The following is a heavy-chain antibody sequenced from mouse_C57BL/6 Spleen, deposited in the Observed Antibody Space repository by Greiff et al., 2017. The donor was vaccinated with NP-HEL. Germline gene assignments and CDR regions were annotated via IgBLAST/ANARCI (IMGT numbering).Heavy chain of an antibody. CDR3: TRDLGRGGFDY. CDR1: GFTFSSYA. D-gene: IGHD4-1*01. V-gene: IGHV5-9-1*02. J-gene: IGHJ2*01. CDR2: ISSGGDYI. Sequence: EVKLVESGEGLVKPGGSLKLSCAASGFTFSSYAMSWVRQTPEKRLEWVAYISSGGDYIYYADTVKGRFPISRDNARNTLYLQMSSLKSEDTAMYYCTRDLGRGGFDYWGQGTTLTVSS.